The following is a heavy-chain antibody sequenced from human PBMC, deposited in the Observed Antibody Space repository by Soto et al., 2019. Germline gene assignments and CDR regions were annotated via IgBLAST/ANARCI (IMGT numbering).Heavy chain of an antibody. Sequence: PGGSLRLSCAASGVTFCSYGMHWVRQTPGKGLEWVAVISYDGSNKYYADSVKGRFTISRDNSKNTLYLQMNSLRAEDTAVYYCAKPVIAVATTAFDYWGQGTLVTVSS. CDR2: ISYDGSNK. CDR1: GVTFCSYG. V-gene: IGHV3-30*18. CDR3: AKPVIAVATTAFDY. D-gene: IGHD6-19*01. J-gene: IGHJ4*02.